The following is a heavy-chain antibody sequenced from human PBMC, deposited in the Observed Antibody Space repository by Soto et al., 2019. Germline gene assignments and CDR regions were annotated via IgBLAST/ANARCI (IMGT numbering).Heavy chain of an antibody. CDR2: INPSGGST. D-gene: IGHD1-26*01. J-gene: IGHJ5*02. CDR1: GYTFTSFY. Sequence: ASVKVSCKSSGYTFTSFYMHWVRQAPGQGLEWMGLINPSGGSTTYAQKFQGRVTMTRDTSTSTVYMELSSLRSEDTAVYYCARGSVPIGGGWFEPWGQGTLVTVSS. CDR3: ARGSVPIGGGWFEP. V-gene: IGHV1-46*01.